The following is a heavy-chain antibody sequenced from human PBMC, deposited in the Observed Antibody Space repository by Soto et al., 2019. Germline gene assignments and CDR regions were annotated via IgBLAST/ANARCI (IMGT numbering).Heavy chain of an antibody. V-gene: IGHV1-24*01. J-gene: IGHJ3*02. Sequence: ASVKVSCKVSGYTLTELSMHWVRQAPGKGLEWMGGFDPEDGATIYAQKFQGRVTMTEDTSTDTAYMELSSLRSEDTAVYYFATDGSSSGWYRAFDIWGQGTMVTVSS. D-gene: IGHD6-19*01. CDR1: GYTLTELS. CDR2: FDPEDGAT. CDR3: ATDGSSSGWYRAFDI.